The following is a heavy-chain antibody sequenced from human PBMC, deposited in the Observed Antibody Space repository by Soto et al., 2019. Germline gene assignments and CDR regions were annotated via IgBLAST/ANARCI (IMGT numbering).Heavy chain of an antibody. CDR3: ARDKDTAMDTPDYYYYGMDV. CDR1: GFTFSSYG. Sequence: GGSLRLSCAASGFTFSSYGMHWVRQAPGKGLEWVAVIWYDGSNKYYADSVKGRFTISRDNSKNTLYLQMNSLRAEDTAVYYCARDKDTAMDTPDYYYYGMDVWGQGTTVTVSS. V-gene: IGHV3-33*01. CDR2: IWYDGSNK. J-gene: IGHJ6*02. D-gene: IGHD5-18*01.